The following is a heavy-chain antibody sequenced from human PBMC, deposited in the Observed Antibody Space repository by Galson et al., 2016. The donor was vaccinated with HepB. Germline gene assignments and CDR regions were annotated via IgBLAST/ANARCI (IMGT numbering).Heavy chain of an antibody. D-gene: IGHD3-3*01. CDR1: GYSFSSYG. J-gene: IGHJ6*02. CDR3: ARDGLRFLEWLRAGMDV. Sequence: SVKVSCKASGYSFSSYGISWVRQAPGQGLVWLGWISTFNGYTKYAQKLQGRVTMTTDTSTSAAYMELRSLRSDDTAVYYCARDGLRFLEWLRAGMDVWGQGTTVTVSS. CDR2: ISTFNGYT. V-gene: IGHV1-18*01.